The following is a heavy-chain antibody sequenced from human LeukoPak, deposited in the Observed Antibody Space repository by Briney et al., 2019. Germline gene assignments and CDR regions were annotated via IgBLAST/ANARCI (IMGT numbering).Heavy chain of an antibody. D-gene: IGHD2-2*02. J-gene: IGHJ1*01. Sequence: SETLSLTCTVSGGSISSGSYYWSWIRQPAGKGLEWIGRIYTSGSTNYNPSLKSRVTISVDTSKNQFSLKLSSVTAADTAVYYCAASKELLYDFHHWGQGTLVTVSS. CDR2: IYTSGST. CDR1: GGSISSGSYY. CDR3: AASKELLYDFHH. V-gene: IGHV4-61*02.